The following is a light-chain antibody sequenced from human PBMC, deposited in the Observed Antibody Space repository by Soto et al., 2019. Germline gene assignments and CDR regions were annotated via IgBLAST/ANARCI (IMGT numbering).Light chain of an antibody. CDR2: KAS. CDR3: QQYTGYPLT. Sequence: DIQMTQSPSTLSASVGDRVTITCRASQSISSWLAWYQQKPGKAPKLLIYKASSLESGVPSRFSGRGSGTEFSLTISSLQPDDFATYYCQQYTGYPLTFGGGTKVEIK. CDR1: QSISSW. J-gene: IGKJ4*01. V-gene: IGKV1-5*03.